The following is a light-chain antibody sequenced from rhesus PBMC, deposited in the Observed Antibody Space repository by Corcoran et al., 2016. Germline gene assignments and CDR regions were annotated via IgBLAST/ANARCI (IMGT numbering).Light chain of an antibody. Sequence: DIQMTQSPSSLSASVGDRVTITCRANQGITNSLAWYQQKPGETPNLLIYEASSLQGRIPSRFSGSGSGTDFTLTISSLQPEDFATYYCKQYYKTPYSFGQGTKVEIK. V-gene: IGKV1-21*01. CDR1: QGITNS. CDR2: EAS. CDR3: KQYYKTPYS. J-gene: IGKJ2*01.